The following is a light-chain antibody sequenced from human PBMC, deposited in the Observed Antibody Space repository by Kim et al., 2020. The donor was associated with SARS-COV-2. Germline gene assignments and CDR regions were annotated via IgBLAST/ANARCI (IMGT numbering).Light chain of an antibody. CDR3: NSRDSSGNHLV. CDR2: GKN. Sequence: LGQTVRITCQGDSLRSYYASWYQQKPGQAPVFVIYGKNNRPSGIPDRFSGSSSGNTASLTITGAQAEDEADYYCNSRDSSGNHLVFGGGTKLTVL. J-gene: IGLJ2*01. CDR1: SLRSYY. V-gene: IGLV3-19*01.